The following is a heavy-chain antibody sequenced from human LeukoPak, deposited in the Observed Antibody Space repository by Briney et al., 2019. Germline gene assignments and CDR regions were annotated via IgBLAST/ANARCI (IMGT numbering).Heavy chain of an antibody. V-gene: IGHV3-30*04. CDR3: AKSYSSSWQQGEFDY. J-gene: IGHJ4*02. CDR1: GFTFSSYA. Sequence: GGSLRLSCAASGFTFSSYAMHWVRQAPGKGLEWVAVISYDGSNKYYADSVKGRFTISRDNSKNTLYLQMNSLRAEDTAVYYCAKSYSSSWQQGEFDYWGQGTLVTVSS. CDR2: ISYDGSNK. D-gene: IGHD6-13*01.